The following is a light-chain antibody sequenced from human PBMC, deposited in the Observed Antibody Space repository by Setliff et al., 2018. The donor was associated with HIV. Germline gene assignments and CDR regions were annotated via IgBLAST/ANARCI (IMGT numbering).Light chain of an antibody. V-gene: IGLV1-44*01. CDR2: TNS. CDR1: NSNIGTNT. CDR3: ASWDDSLKVYV. Sequence: QSVLTQTPSVSGTPGQRVTISCSGSNSNIGTNTVNWYQRLPGAAPKLIIYTNSHRPSGVPDRFSGSKSGTSASLAISGLRSEDEAEYYCASWDDSLKVYVFGSGTKVTV. J-gene: IGLJ1*01.